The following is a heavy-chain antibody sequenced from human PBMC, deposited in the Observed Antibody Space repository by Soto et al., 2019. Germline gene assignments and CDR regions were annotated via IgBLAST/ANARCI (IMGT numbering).Heavy chain of an antibody. CDR1: GYTLTELS. V-gene: IGHV1-24*01. CDR2: FDPEDGET. Sequence: ASVKVSCKVSGYTLTELSMHWVRQAPGKGLEWMGGFDPEDGETIYAQKFQGRVTITADKSTSTAYMELSSLRSEDTAVYYCRLDLNDFWSGYYSIDYWGQGTLVTVSS. D-gene: IGHD3-3*01. J-gene: IGHJ4*02. CDR3: RLDLNDFWSGYYSIDY.